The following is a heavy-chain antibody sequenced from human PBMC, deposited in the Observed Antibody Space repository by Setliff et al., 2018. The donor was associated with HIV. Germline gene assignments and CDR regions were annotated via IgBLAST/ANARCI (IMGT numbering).Heavy chain of an antibody. Sequence: GGSLRLSCAASGFTFNSYAMHWVRQAPGKGLEWVAVIWYDGSKKYYGDSVKGRFTISRNKSKNTLYLQMDSLRAEDTAAYYCARDGGRGYDSSGYKDAFDIWGQGTMVTVSS. V-gene: IGHV3-33*01. CDR3: ARDGGRGYDSSGYKDAFDI. CDR2: IWYDGSKK. D-gene: IGHD3-22*01. CDR1: GFTFNSYA. J-gene: IGHJ3*02.